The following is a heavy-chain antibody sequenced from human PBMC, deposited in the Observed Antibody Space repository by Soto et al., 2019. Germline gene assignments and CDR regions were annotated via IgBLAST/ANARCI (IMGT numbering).Heavy chain of an antibody. D-gene: IGHD2-21*02. Sequence: EVQLLESGGDLVQPGGSLRLSCAASGFTFDTFSMSWVRQAPGRGLEWVSSISASGFSIYYADSVKGRFTISRDNSENTVYLQMDSLRAADTAVYFCAKDAEILDYGDCWDHWGQGTQVTVSS. J-gene: IGHJ4*02. CDR1: GFTFDTFS. CDR3: AKDAEILDYGDCWDH. CDR2: ISASGFSI. V-gene: IGHV3-23*01.